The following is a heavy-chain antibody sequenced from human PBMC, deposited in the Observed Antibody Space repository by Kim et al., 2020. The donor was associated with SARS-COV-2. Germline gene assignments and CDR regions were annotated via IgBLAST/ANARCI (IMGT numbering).Heavy chain of an antibody. CDR2: ISSSSSSYI. CDR1: GFTFSSYS. J-gene: IGHJ6*02. V-gene: IGHV3-21*01. D-gene: IGHD7-27*01. CDR3: ARDLGSDNWGGYYYYGMDV. Sequence: GGSLRLSCAASGFTFSSYSMNWVRQAPGKGLEWVSSISSSSSSYIYYADSVKGRFTISRDNAKNSLYLQMNSLRAEDTAVYYCARDLGSDNWGGYYYYGMDVCGQGTTVTVSS.